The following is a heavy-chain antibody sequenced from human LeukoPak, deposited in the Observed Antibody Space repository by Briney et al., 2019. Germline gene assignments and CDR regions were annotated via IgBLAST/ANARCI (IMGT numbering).Heavy chain of an antibody. Sequence: SETLSLTCTVSGGSISSYYWSWIRQPPGKGLEWIGYIYTSGSTNYNPSLKSRVTISVDSSKNQFSLKLSSVTAADTAVYYCARQYYDFWSGSPSSWFDPWGQGNLVTVSS. CDR2: IYTSGST. J-gene: IGHJ5*02. V-gene: IGHV4-4*09. CDR3: ARQYYDFWSGSPSSWFDP. CDR1: GGSISSYY. D-gene: IGHD3-3*01.